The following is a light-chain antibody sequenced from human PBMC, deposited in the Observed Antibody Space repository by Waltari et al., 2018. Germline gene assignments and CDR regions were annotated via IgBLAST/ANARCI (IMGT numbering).Light chain of an antibody. J-gene: IGLJ2*01. CDR1: SSDVGAYNY. CDR2: DVS. CDR3: SSYISSSTLEL. Sequence: QSALPQPASVSGSPGQSITISCTGTSSDVGAYNYVSWYQQHPGKGPKLIIFDVSNRPSGVSNRFSGSRSGNTASLTISGLQAEDEADYYCSSYISSSTLELFGGGT. V-gene: IGLV2-14*03.